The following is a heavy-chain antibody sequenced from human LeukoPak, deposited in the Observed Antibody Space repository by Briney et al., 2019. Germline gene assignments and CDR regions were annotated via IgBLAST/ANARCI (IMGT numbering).Heavy chain of an antibody. CDR3: TTRSGDFWSGFVN. J-gene: IGHJ4*02. V-gene: IGHV1-24*01. CDR1: GNSLSELS. Sequence: ASVTVSCKVSGNSLSELSIQWVRQAPGKGLECVGVFDPEEAKMVYAQNFQGRVTMTEDTSTQTAYMELSGLTSGDTAVYYCTTRSGDFWSGFVNWGQGTLVTVSS. D-gene: IGHD3-3*01. CDR2: FDPEEAKM.